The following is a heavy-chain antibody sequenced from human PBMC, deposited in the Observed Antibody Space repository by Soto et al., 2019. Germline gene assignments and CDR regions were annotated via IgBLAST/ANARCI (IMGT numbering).Heavy chain of an antibody. D-gene: IGHD5-12*01. J-gene: IGHJ4*02. CDR2: IYPGDSDT. Sequence: GESLKISCKGSGYSFTSYWMGWVRQMPGKGLEWMGIIYPGDSDTRYSPSFQGQVTISADKSISTAYLQWSSLKASDTAMYYCARRGYSGYDLPGYYFDYWGQGTLVTVSS. V-gene: IGHV5-51*01. CDR1: GYSFTSYW. CDR3: ARRGYSGYDLPGYYFDY.